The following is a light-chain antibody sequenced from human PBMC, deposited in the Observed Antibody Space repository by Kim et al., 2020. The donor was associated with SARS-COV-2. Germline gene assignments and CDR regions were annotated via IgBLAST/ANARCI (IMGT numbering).Light chain of an antibody. CDR2: DVS. CDR1: SSDVGAYVD. Sequence: QSTTTACTGTSSDVGAYVDGSVYQQPPGKAPKLMIFDVSDRPSGVSNRFSCSKSGNTSSLTISGLQADDEADFYCSSFTSNSTGVFGGGTQLTVL. V-gene: IGLV2-14*03. J-gene: IGLJ2*01. CDR3: SSFTSNSTGV.